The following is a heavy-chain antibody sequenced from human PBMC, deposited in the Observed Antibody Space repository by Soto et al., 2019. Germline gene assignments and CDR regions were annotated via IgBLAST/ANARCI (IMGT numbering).Heavy chain of an antibody. D-gene: IGHD3-22*01. Sequence: GASVKVSCKASGGTFSSYAISWVRQAPGQGLEWMGGIIPIFGTANYAQKFQGRVTITADESTSTAYMELSSLRSEDTAVYYCARESDYYDSSGYYSYFDYWGQGTLVTVSS. CDR3: ARESDYYDSSGYYSYFDY. J-gene: IGHJ4*02. V-gene: IGHV1-69*13. CDR2: IIPIFGTA. CDR1: GGTFSSYA.